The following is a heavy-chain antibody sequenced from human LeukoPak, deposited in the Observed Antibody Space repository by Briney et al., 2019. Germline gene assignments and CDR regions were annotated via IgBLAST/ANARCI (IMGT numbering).Heavy chain of an antibody. V-gene: IGHV3-53*04. J-gene: IGHJ4*02. Sequence: LSLTCAVYGGSFSGYYWSWIRQAPGKGLEWVSVIYSGGSTYYADSVKGRFTISRHNSKNTLYLQMNSLRAEDTAVYYCARAPEWLIFDYWGQGTLVTVSS. D-gene: IGHD6-19*01. CDR1: GGSFSGYY. CDR3: ARAPEWLIFDY. CDR2: IYSGGST.